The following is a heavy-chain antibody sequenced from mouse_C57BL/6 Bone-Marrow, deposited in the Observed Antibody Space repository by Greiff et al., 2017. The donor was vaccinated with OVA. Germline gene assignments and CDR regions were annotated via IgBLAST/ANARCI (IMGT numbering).Heavy chain of an antibody. J-gene: IGHJ4*01. CDR3: ARLHWDVGAMDY. CDR1: GYTFTSYG. D-gene: IGHD4-1*01. Sequence: QVQLKQSGAELARPGASVKLSCKASGYTFTSYGISWVKQSTGQGLEWIGEIYPRSGNTYYNEKFKGKATLTADKSSSTAYMELRSLTSEDSAVYFCARLHWDVGAMDYWGQGTSVTVSS. V-gene: IGHV1-81*01. CDR2: IYPRSGNT.